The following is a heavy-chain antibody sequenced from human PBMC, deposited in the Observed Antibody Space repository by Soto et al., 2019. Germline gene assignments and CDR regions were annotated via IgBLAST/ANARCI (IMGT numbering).Heavy chain of an antibody. Sequence: ASVKVSCKASGYTFSSNGISWVRQAPGQGLEWMGWISAYSGNTIYAQKFQGRVTMTTDTSTSTAYMELRSLRSEDTAVYYCARAKEGRIAAAGLPFDPWGQGTLVTVSS. CDR3: ARAKEGRIAAAGLPFDP. CDR2: ISAYSGNT. J-gene: IGHJ5*02. V-gene: IGHV1-18*01. D-gene: IGHD6-13*01. CDR1: GYTFSSNG.